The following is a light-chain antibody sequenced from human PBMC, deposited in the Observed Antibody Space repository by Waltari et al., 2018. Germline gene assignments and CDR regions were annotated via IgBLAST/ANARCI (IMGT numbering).Light chain of an antibody. CDR3: CSCVGRNIYWV. Sequence: QSALTQPRSVSGSPGQSVTIPCTGTSSDVGANNFVLWYQHHPDKAPKLIIYDINKRPSGVPDRFSGSKSGNTASLTISGLQAEDEADYYCCSCVGRNIYWVFGGGTKLTVL. CDR1: SSDVGANNF. V-gene: IGLV2-11*01. CDR2: DIN. J-gene: IGLJ3*02.